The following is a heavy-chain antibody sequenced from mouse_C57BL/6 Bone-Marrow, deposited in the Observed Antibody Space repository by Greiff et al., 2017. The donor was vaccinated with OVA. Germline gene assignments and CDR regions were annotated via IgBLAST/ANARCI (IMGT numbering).Heavy chain of an antibody. V-gene: IGHV5-4*01. D-gene: IGHD1-1*01. CDR2: ISDGGSYT. Sequence: EVHLVESGGGLVQPKGSLKLSCAASGFTFSSYAMSWVRQTPEKRLEWVATISDGGSYTYYPDNVKGRFTISRDNAKNNLYLQMSHLKSEDTAMYYCARDLVGGYFDVWGTGTTVTVSS. CDR1: GFTFSSYA. J-gene: IGHJ1*03. CDR3: ARDLVGGYFDV.